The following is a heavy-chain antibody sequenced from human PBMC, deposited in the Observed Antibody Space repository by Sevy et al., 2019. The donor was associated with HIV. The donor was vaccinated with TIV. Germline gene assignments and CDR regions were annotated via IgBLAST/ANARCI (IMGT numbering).Heavy chain of an antibody. CDR1: GFTFSNYW. J-gene: IGHJ3*02. CDR2: IKQDGSAK. Sequence: GGSLRLSCAASGFTFSNYWMTWVRQAPGKGLEWVAKIKQDGSAKYYVDSVKVRFTISRDNAKNSVYLQMNSLRVEDSAVYFCARSSQSAFDIWGQGTMVTVSS. CDR3: ARSSQSAFDI. D-gene: IGHD2-2*01. V-gene: IGHV3-7*03.